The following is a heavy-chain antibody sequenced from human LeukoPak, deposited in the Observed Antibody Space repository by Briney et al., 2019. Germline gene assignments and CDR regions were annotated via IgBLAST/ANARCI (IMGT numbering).Heavy chain of an antibody. J-gene: IGHJ4*02. CDR2: FYYSGST. Sequence: PSATLSLTCTASGGSISCYHWSRSRRSPAKGLALIGYFYYSGSTNYNPSLKSRVTIPVDTSKNQFSLKLTSVTAADTAVYYCARVSRDGYNYWGYFDYWGQGTLVTVSS. CDR1: GGSISCYH. D-gene: IGHD5-24*01. V-gene: IGHV4-59*01. CDR3: ARVSRDGYNYWGYFDY.